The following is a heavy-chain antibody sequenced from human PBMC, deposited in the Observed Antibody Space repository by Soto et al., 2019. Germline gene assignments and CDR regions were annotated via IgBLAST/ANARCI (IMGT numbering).Heavy chain of an antibody. Sequence: GGSLRLSCAGSGFTLRNYAMNWVRQAPGKGLEWLSSISSDADTFYADSVKGRFTISRDNSENTLYLQLNSLRGEDTAVYYCAREGSRHLDLDNWGQGTLVTVSS. J-gene: IGHJ4*02. CDR1: GFTLRNYA. CDR2: ISSDADT. V-gene: IGHV3-23*01. D-gene: IGHD1-26*01. CDR3: AREGSRHLDLDN.